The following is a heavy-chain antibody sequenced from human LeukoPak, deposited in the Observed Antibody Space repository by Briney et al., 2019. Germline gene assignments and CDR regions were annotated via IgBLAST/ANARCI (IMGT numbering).Heavy chain of an antibody. CDR2: ISGSGGST. CDR3: AKEGRFLEWLPVDY. Sequence: GGSLRLSCAASGFTFSSYAMSWVRQARGKGLEWVSAISGSGGSTYYADSVKGRFTISRDNSKNTLYLQMNSLRAEDTAVYYCAKEGRFLEWLPVDYWGQGTLVTVSS. CDR1: GFTFSSYA. J-gene: IGHJ4*02. V-gene: IGHV3-23*01. D-gene: IGHD3-3*01.